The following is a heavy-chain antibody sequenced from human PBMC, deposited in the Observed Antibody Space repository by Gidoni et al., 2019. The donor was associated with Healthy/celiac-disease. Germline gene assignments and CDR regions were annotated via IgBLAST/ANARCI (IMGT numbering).Heavy chain of an antibody. D-gene: IGHD2-2*01. CDR2: LNSNSCGT. V-gene: IGHV1-2*04. CDR3: ASLDCSSTSCYGGAFDI. J-gene: IGHJ3*02. CDR1: GPPFPVSY. Sequence: QVKLVQSGVEVTETRDSVKLSCKGAGPPFPVSYMHWVRQAPGQGLEWMGWLNSNSCGTNFAQKFQGWVTMTRNTSTSTAYIELSRLRSDDSAAYCCASLDCSSTSCYGGAFDIWGQGTMVTVSS.